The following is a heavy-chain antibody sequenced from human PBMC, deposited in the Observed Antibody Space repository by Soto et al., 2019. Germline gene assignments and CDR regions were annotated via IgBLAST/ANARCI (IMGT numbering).Heavy chain of an antibody. V-gene: IGHV3-48*01. Sequence: EVQLVESGGGLVQPGGSLRLSCAASGFTFSSYSMNWVRQAPGKGLEWVSYISSGSSTIYYADSVKGRFTISRDNAKNSLYLQMNSLRAEDTAVYHCARDKYGGNSGFDYWGQGTLVTVSS. J-gene: IGHJ4*02. CDR1: GFTFSSYS. CDR3: ARDKYGGNSGFDY. CDR2: ISSGSSTI. D-gene: IGHD2-21*02.